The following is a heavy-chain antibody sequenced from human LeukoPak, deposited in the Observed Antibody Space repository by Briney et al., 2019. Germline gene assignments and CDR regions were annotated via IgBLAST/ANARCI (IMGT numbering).Heavy chain of an antibody. D-gene: IGHD6-13*01. J-gene: IGHJ4*02. V-gene: IGHV3-23*01. CDR1: GFTFSSYA. CDR2: ISGSGGST. CDR3: ATHPYSSSWPFDY. Sequence: PGGSLRLSCAASGFTFSSYAMSWVRQAPGKGLEWVSAISGSGGSTYYADSVKGRFTISRDNSKNTLYLQMNSLRAEDTAVYYCATHPYSSSWPFDYWGQGTLVTVSS.